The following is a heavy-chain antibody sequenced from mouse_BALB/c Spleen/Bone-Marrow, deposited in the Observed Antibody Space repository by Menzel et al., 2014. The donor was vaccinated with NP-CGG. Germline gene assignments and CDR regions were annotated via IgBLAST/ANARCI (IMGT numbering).Heavy chain of an antibody. J-gene: IGHJ3*01. V-gene: IGHV5-6-2*01. CDR3: ASLYDGYSVFVY. CDR2: RNTNGGST. CDR1: GFTFSKTY. Sequence: EVKLVESGGRVETLGGSLKNSCAASGFTFSKTYMKWFRQKNENSLQEGAARNTNGGSTYYPETVKGRFTISRDNAKNTLYLQMSSLKSEDSALYYCASLYDGYSVFVYWGQGTLVTVSA. D-gene: IGHD2-3*01.